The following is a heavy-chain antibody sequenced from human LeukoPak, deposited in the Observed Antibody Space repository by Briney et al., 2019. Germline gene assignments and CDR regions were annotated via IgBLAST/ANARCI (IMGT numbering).Heavy chain of an antibody. V-gene: IGHV3-13*01. Sequence: PGGSLRLSCAASGFTFSSYDMHWVRQATGKGLEWVSAIGTAGDTYYPGSVKGRFTISKENAKNPLYLQMNSLRAGDTAVYYCARAAYYDILTGYYNDAFDIWGQGTMVTVPS. CDR2: IGTAGDT. D-gene: IGHD3-9*01. CDR3: ARAAYYDILTGYYNDAFDI. CDR1: GFTFSSYD. J-gene: IGHJ3*02.